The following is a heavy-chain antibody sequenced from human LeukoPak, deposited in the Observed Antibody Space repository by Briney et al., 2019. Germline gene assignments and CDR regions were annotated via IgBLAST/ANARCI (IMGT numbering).Heavy chain of an antibody. CDR2: ISAYNGNT. CDR3: ARGRVDCSSTSCYVSGGDYFDY. V-gene: IGHV1-18*01. D-gene: IGHD2-2*01. J-gene: IGHJ4*02. CDR1: GYTFTSYG. Sequence: GASVKVSCKASGYTFTSYGISWVRQAPGQGLEWMGWISAYNGNTNYAQKLQGRVTMTTDTSTSTAYMELRSLRSDDTAVYYCARGRVDCSSTSCYVSGGDYFDYWGQGTLVTVSS.